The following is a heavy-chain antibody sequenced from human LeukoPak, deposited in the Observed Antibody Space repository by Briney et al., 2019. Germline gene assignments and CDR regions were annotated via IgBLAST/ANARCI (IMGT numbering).Heavy chain of an antibody. CDR3: ASDYGDYSYYYGMDV. CDR2: ISYDGSNK. CDR1: GFTFSSYG. J-gene: IGHJ6*02. V-gene: IGHV3-33*05. Sequence: GGSLRLSCAASGFTFSSYGMHWVRQAPGKGLEWVAVISYDGSNKYYADSVKGRFTSSRDNAKNSLYLQMNSLRAEDTAVYYCASDYGDYSYYYGMDVWGQGTTVTVSS. D-gene: IGHD4-17*01.